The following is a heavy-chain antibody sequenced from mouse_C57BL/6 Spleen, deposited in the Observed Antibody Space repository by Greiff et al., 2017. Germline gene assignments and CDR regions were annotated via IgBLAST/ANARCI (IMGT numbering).Heavy chain of an antibody. J-gene: IGHJ4*01. CDR1: GYAFSSSW. Sequence: QVQLKQSGPELVKPGASVKISCKASGYAFSSSWMNWVKQRPGKGLEWIGRIYPGDGDTNYNGKFKGKATLTADKSSSTAYMQLSSLTSEDSAVYFCARYDYDGDMDYWGQGTSVTVSS. D-gene: IGHD2-4*01. CDR3: ARYDYDGDMDY. CDR2: IYPGDGDT. V-gene: IGHV1-82*01.